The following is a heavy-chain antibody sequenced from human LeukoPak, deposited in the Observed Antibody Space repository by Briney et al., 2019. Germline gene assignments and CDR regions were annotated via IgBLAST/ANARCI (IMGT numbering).Heavy chain of an antibody. Sequence: GGSLRLSCAASGFTFSSYWMHWVRQAPWKGLVWVSRINSDGSSTSYADSVKGRFTFSRDNAKNTLYLQMNSLRAEDTAVYYCARDTSGTFDYWGQGTLVTVSS. CDR1: GFTFSSYW. D-gene: IGHD2-8*01. CDR2: INSDGSST. J-gene: IGHJ4*02. V-gene: IGHV3-74*01. CDR3: ARDTSGTFDY.